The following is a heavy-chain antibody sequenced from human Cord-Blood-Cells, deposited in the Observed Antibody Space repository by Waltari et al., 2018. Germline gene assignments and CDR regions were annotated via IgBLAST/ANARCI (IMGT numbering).Heavy chain of an antibody. CDR2: IHPNSGGT. CDR3: ARLGYSNYWFDP. V-gene: IGHV1-2*02. J-gene: IGHJ5*02. D-gene: IGHD4-4*01. Sequence: QVQLVQSGAGVKKPGASVKVSCKASEYTFTGSYMHWVRQAPGQGLEWMGWIHPNSGGTNYAQKFQGRVTMTRDTSISTAYMELSRLRSDDTAVYYCARLGYSNYWFDPWGQGTLVTVSS. CDR1: EYTFTGSY.